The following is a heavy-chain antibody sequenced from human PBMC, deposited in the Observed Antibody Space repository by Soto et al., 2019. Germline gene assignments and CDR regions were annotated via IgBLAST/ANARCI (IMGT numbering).Heavy chain of an antibody. D-gene: IGHD6-6*01. CDR2: MSNDGGKK. CDR3: AKGCGSSFDNHFDC. J-gene: IGHJ4*02. CDR1: GFTFGNYG. V-gene: IGHV3-30*18. Sequence: GGSLRLSCAASGFTFGNYGLHWVRQAPGKGLEWVALMSNDGGKKYYADSVQGRFTISRDNSKNTLSLQMNSLRSEDTAVYYCAKGCGSSFDNHFDCWGQGTMVTVSS.